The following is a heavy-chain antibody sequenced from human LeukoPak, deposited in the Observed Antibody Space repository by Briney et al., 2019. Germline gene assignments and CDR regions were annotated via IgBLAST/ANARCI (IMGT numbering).Heavy chain of an antibody. V-gene: IGHV1-3*01. Sequence: ASVKDSCKASGYIFINYAVHWVRQAPGQRHEWMGWINVGNGNTEYSQKFQGRITITRDTSANTAYMELISLRSEDTAVYFCARVYCSSTSCRYYFDYWGQGILVTVSS. CDR3: ARVYCSSTSCRYYFDY. J-gene: IGHJ4*02. CDR1: GYIFINYA. CDR2: INVGNGNT. D-gene: IGHD2-2*01.